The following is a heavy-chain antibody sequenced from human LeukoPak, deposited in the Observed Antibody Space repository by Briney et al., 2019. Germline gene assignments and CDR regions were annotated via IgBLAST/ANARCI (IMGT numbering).Heavy chain of an antibody. Sequence: PGGSLRLSCVASGFTFSSYWMSWVRQAPGKGLEWVANIKQDGSQRYYADSLKGRVTVSIENAENSLYLQMNSLGAEETAVYYCASSRSSWADFDYWGQGTLVTASS. CDR1: GFTFSSYW. CDR2: IKQDGSQR. J-gene: IGHJ4*02. D-gene: IGHD6-6*01. CDR3: ASSRSSWADFDY. V-gene: IGHV3-7*01.